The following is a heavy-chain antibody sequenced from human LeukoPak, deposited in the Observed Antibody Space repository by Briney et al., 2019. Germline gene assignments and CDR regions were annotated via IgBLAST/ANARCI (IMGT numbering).Heavy chain of an antibody. Sequence: PGGSLRLSCVASGFTVSSNFVSWVRQAPGKGLEWVSVMYSGGSAYYADSVKGRFTISRDNSKNTLFLQMNSLRAEDTAVYYCARDGHSTGSFDYWGQGTLVTVSS. CDR2: MYSGGSA. J-gene: IGHJ4*02. V-gene: IGHV3-53*01. D-gene: IGHD6-19*01. CDR1: GFTVSSNF. CDR3: ARDGHSTGSFDY.